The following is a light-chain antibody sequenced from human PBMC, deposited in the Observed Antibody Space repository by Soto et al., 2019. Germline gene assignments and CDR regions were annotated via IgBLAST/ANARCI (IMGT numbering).Light chain of an antibody. V-gene: IGLV1-47*01. CDR3: AAWDDSLKTYV. CDR1: RSNIGSTY. J-gene: IGLJ1*01. Sequence: QSVLTQPPSASGTPGQRVTISCSGSRSNIGSTYVYWFQQLSGTAPKLLIYRNSQRPSGVPDRLSGSKSGTSASLAISGLRSEDEADYYCAAWDDSLKTYVFGTGTKVTAL. CDR2: RNS.